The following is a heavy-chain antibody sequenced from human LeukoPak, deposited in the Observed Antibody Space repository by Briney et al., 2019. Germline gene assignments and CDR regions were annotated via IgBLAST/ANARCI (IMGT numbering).Heavy chain of an antibody. CDR2: IITNTGNP. V-gene: IGHV7-4-1*02. CDR3: ARGMYRLRLGELSPKGT. J-gene: IGHJ4*02. CDR1: GGTFTSYA. D-gene: IGHD3-16*02. Sequence: ASVKVSCKASGGTFTSYAMRWVRQAPGQGLEWMGWIITNTGNPTYAQDFIGRVVISLDTSPSTAYLQISSLKAEDTAVYYCARGMYRLRLGELSPKGTWGQGNLLTVSS.